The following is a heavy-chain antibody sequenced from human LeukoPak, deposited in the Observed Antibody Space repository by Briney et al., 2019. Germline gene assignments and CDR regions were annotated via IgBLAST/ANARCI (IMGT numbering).Heavy chain of an antibody. CDR3: ATGRQWLVQYYFDY. Sequence: VSVKVSCKVSGYTLTELSMHWVRQAPGKGLEWMGGFDPEDGETIYAQKFQGRVTMTEDTSTDTAYMELSSLRSEDTAVYYCATGRQWLVQYYFDYWGQGTLVTVSS. CDR2: FDPEDGET. D-gene: IGHD6-19*01. J-gene: IGHJ4*02. V-gene: IGHV1-24*01. CDR1: GYTLTELS.